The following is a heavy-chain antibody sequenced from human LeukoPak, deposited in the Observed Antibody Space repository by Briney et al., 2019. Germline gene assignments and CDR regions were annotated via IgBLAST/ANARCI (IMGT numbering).Heavy chain of an antibody. J-gene: IGHJ6*03. Sequence: PGGSLRLSCAASGFTFSYYEMNWVRQAPGKGLEWVAYIQYDGSNEQYADSVKGRFSISRDSSKNILYLQMNSLRAEDTAVYYCAKDRCSNGVGCYYYYMDVWGKGTSVTISS. CDR3: AKDRCSNGVGCYYYYMDV. CDR1: GFTFSYYE. CDR2: IQYDGSNE. V-gene: IGHV3-30*02. D-gene: IGHD2-8*01.